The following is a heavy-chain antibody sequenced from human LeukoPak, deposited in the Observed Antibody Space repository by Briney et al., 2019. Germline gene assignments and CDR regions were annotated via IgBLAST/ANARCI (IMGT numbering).Heavy chain of an antibody. V-gene: IGHV4-34*01. Sequence: PSETLSLTCAVFGGSFSGYYWSWIRQPPGKGLEWIGEINHSGSTNYNPSLKSRVTISVDTSKNQFSLKLSSVTAADTAVYHCARSSVPAAPFDPWGQGTLVTVSS. CDR2: INHSGST. J-gene: IGHJ5*02. CDR1: GGSFSGYY. CDR3: ARSSVPAAPFDP. D-gene: IGHD2-2*01.